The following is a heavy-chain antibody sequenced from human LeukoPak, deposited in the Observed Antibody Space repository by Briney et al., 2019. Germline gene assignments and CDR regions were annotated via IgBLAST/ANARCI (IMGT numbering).Heavy chain of an antibody. CDR1: GGSISSSSYY. J-gene: IGHJ4*02. V-gene: IGHV4-39*01. Sequence: SETLSLTCTVSGGSISSSSYYWGWIRQPPGKGLEWIGSIYYSGSTYYNPSLKSRVTISVDTSKNQFSLKLSSVTAADTAVYYCARLPSMVPLDWGQGTLVTVSS. CDR2: IYYSGST. CDR3: ARLPSMVPLD. D-gene: IGHD3-10*01.